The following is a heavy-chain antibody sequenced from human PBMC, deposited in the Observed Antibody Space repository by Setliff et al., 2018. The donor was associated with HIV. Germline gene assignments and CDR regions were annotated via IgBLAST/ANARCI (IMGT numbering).Heavy chain of an antibody. CDR2: INHSGST. CDR1: GFTFSSYA. Sequence: GSLRLSCAASGFTFSSYAMSWIRQPPGKGLEWIGQINHSGSTNYNPSLQSRVTISVDTSKKQFSLKLSSVTAADTAVYYCNIYYYYYMDVWGKGTTVTVSS. CDR3: NIYYYYYMDV. V-gene: IGHV4-34*08. J-gene: IGHJ6*03.